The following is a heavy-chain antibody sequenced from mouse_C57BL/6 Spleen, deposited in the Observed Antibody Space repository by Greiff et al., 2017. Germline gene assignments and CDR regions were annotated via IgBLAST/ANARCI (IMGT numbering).Heavy chain of an antibody. V-gene: IGHV1-82*01. CDR3: AREGYYGSSPGWFAY. CDR2: IYPGDGDT. J-gene: IGHJ3*01. Sequence: VQLQQSGPELVKPGASVKISCKASGYAFSSSWMNWVKQRPGKGLEWIGRIYPGDGDTNYNGKFKGKATLTADKSSSTAYMQLSSLTSEDSAVYFCAREGYYGSSPGWFAYWGQGTLVTVSA. CDR1: GYAFSSSW. D-gene: IGHD1-1*01.